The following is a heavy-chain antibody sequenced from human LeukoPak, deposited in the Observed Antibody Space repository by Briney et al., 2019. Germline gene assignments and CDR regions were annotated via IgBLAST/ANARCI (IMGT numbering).Heavy chain of an antibody. CDR2: IYYSGGT. J-gene: IGHJ4*02. CDR1: GGSISSSSYY. Sequence: SQTLSLTCTVSGGSISSSSYYWGWIRQPPGKGLEWIGSIYYSGGTYYNPSLKSRVTISVDTSKNQFSLKLSSVTAADTAVYYCAREEPVAEIDYWGQGTLVTVSS. V-gene: IGHV4-39*07. D-gene: IGHD6-19*01. CDR3: AREEPVAEIDY.